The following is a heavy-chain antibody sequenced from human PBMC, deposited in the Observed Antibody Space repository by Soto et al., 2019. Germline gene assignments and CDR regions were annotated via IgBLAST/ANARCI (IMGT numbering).Heavy chain of an antibody. D-gene: IGHD2-8*01. Sequence: QVQLVQSGAEVRKPGASVKVSCKASGYTFTNYDINWVRQAAGQGLEWMGWMKPNSGNTGYAQKFQGRVTMTRDTSMTTAYMEMSSLTSEVTVVYYCVSSGYWPYGVCYFGAFDYWGQGTLVTVSS. CDR2: MKPNSGNT. J-gene: IGHJ4*02. CDR1: GYTFTNYD. V-gene: IGHV1-8*01. CDR3: VSSGYWPYGVCYFGAFDY.